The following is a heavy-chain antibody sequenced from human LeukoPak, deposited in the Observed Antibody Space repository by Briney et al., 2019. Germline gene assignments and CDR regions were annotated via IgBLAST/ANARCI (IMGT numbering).Heavy chain of an antibody. J-gene: IGHJ5*02. CDR2: FDPEDGET. D-gene: IGHD2/OR15-2a*01. V-gene: IGHV1-24*01. Sequence: ASVKVSCKVSGYTLTELSMHWVRQAPGKGLEWMGGFDPEDGETIYAQKFQGRVTMTEDTSTDTAYMELSSLRSEDTAVYYCARIVPVGNWFDPWGQGTLVTVSS. CDR3: ARIVPVGNWFDP. CDR1: GYTLTELS.